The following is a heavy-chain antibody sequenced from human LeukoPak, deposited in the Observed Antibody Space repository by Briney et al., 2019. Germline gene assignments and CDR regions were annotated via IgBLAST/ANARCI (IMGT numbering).Heavy chain of an antibody. D-gene: IGHD5-18*01. J-gene: IGHJ4*02. CDR3: ARRALYSYGSPFDY. CDR1: GGSISSYY. CDR2: IYYSGST. V-gene: IGHV4-59*08. Sequence: SETLSLTCTVSGGSISSYYWSWIRQPPGKGLEWIGYIYYSGSTNYNPSLKSRVTISVDTSKNQFSLKLSSVTAADTAVYCCARRALYSYGSPFDYWGQGTLVTVSS.